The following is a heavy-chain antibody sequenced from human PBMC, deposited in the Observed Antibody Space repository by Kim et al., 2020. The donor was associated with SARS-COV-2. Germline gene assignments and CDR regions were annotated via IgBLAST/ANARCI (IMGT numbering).Heavy chain of an antibody. CDR2: INPNSGGT. CDR1: GYTFTGYY. D-gene: IGHD6-6*01. J-gene: IGHJ4*02. Sequence: ASVKVSCKASGYTFTGYYMHWVRQAPGQGLEWMGRINPNSGGTNYAQKFQGRVTMTRDTSISTAYMELSRLRSDDTAVYYCASSGEYSSSRLFDYWGQGTLVTVSS. CDR3: ASSGEYSSSRLFDY. V-gene: IGHV1-2*06.